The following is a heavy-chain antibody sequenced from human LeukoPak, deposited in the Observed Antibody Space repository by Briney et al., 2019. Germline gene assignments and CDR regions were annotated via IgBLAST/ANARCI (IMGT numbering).Heavy chain of an antibody. J-gene: IGHJ4*02. CDR3: ARGSESLAVAGIDY. CDR1: GFDFNNYV. D-gene: IGHD6-19*01. Sequence: GGSLRLSCAASGFDFNNYVMHWVRQAPGKGLEWVAVISYDGSNIYYSDSVKGRFTISRDNSKNTLYVQMSSLRPEDTAVYYCARGSESLAVAGIDYWGQGTLVTVSS. V-gene: IGHV3-30-3*01. CDR2: ISYDGSNI.